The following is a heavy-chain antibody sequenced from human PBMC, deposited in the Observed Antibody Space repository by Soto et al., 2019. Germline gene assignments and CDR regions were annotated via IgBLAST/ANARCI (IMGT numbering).Heavy chain of an antibody. J-gene: IGHJ6*02. CDR2: TYYRSKWIH. CDR3: AGVVWFRGMDV. CDR1: WDSVSSSSAA. D-gene: IGHD3-16*01. V-gene: IGHV6-1*01. Sequence: SQTLSLTWDISWDSVSSSSAAWNWIRQSPSRGLEWLGRTYYRSKWIHEYTVSMESRITINPDTSKNQFSLHIYSVTPEDTAVYYCAGVVWFRGMDVLGQGTPVTFSS.